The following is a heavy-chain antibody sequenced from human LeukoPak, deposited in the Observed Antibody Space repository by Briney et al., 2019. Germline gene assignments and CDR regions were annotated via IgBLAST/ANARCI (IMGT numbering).Heavy chain of an antibody. J-gene: IGHJ4*02. V-gene: IGHV1-24*01. Sequence: ASVKVSCKVSGYILTELSMHWVRQAPGKGLEWMGGFDPEDGETIYAQKFQGRVTMTEDTSTDTAYMELSSLRSEDTAVYYCATDSITMVRGAILNWGQGTLVTVSS. CDR2: FDPEDGET. D-gene: IGHD3-10*01. CDR3: ATDSITMVRGAILN. CDR1: GYILTELS.